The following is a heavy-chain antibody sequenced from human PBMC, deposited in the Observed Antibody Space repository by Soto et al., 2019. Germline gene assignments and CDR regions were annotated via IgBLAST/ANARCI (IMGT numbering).Heavy chain of an antibody. Sequence: ASVKVSCKASGYTFTHHYIHWVRQAPGQGLDWVGVINPSGGRTNYAQKFQGRVTMTGDTSTRTVYMELSSLRSEDTAVYYCAKTYYDFWSGLDYWGQGTLVTVSS. V-gene: IGHV1-46*01. D-gene: IGHD3-3*01. CDR2: INPSGGRT. CDR1: GYTFTHHY. J-gene: IGHJ4*02. CDR3: AKTYYDFWSGLDY.